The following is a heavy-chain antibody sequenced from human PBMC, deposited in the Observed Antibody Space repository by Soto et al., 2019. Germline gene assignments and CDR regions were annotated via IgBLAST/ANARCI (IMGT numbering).Heavy chain of an antibody. J-gene: IGHJ6*02. CDR3: ARVRFADHSLYGMDV. CDR2: IYHSGST. Sequence: QVQLQESGPGLVKPSGTLSLTCAVSGGSISSTNWWGWVRQPPGKGLEWIGEIYHSGSTNYNPSLKSRVNLSVDNSNSQFSLKLSSVTAADTAVYYCARVRFADHSLYGMDVWGQGTTVTVSS. CDR1: GGSISSTNW. D-gene: IGHD2-15*01. V-gene: IGHV4-4*02.